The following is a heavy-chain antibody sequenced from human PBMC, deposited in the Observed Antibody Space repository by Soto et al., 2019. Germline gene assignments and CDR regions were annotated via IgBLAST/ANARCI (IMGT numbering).Heavy chain of an antibody. CDR3: ARDSPYCGGDCYSGYFQH. Sequence: PRASVKVSCKASGGTFSSYAISWVRQAPGQGLEWMGGIIPIFGTANYAQKFQGRVTITADESTSTAYMELSSLRSEDTAVYYCARDSPYCGGDCYSGYFQHWGQGTLVTVSS. D-gene: IGHD2-21*02. CDR1: GGTFSSYA. J-gene: IGHJ1*01. CDR2: IIPIFGTA. V-gene: IGHV1-69*13.